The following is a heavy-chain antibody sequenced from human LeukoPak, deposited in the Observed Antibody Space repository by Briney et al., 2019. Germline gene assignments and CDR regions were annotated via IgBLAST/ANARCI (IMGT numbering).Heavy chain of an antibody. CDR1: GFTFSSYG. J-gene: IGHJ4*02. CDR3: ARDDCSGGSCYYFDY. D-gene: IGHD2-15*01. Sequence: RSGGSLRLSCAASGFTFSSYGMHWVRQAPGKGLEWVAVIWYDGSNKYYADSVKGRFTISRDNSKNTLYLQMNSLRAEDTAVYYCARDDCSGGSCYYFDYWGQGTLVTVSS. CDR2: IWYDGSNK. V-gene: IGHV3-33*01.